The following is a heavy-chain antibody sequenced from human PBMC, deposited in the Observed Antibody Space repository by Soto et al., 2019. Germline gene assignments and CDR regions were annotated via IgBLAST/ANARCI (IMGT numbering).Heavy chain of an antibody. CDR3: ARDATWPDYDILTGRRGYWFDP. CDR1: GGTFSSYA. Sequence: SVKVSCKASGGTFSSYAISWVRQAPGQGLEWMGGIIPIFGTANYAQKFQGRVTITADESTSTAYMELSSLRSEDTVVYYCARDATWPDYDILTGRRGYWFDPWGQGTLVTVSS. CDR2: IIPIFGTA. V-gene: IGHV1-69*13. D-gene: IGHD3-9*01. J-gene: IGHJ5*02.